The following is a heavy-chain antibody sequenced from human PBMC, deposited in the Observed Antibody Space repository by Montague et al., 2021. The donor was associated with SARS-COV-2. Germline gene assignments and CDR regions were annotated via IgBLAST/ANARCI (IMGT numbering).Heavy chain of an antibody. D-gene: IGHD3-3*01. CDR3: ARVFGRYDFWSGYFREDYYYYYGMDV. J-gene: IGHJ6*02. CDR2: MSYDGSNK. CDR1: GFTFSSYA. Sequence: SLRLSCAASGFTFSSYAMHWVRQAPGKGLEWVAVMSYDGSNKYYADSVKGRFTISRDNSKNTLYLQMNSLRAEDTAVYYCARVFGRYDFWSGYFREDYYYYYGMDVWGQGTTVTXSS. V-gene: IGHV3-30-3*01.